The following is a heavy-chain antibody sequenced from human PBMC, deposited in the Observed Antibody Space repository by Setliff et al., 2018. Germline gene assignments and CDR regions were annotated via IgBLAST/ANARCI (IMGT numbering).Heavy chain of an antibody. CDR2: INSDGSTT. Sequence: GGSLRLSCAASGFTFSSYWMHWVRQAPGRGLVWVSRINSDGSTTNYADSVKGRFTISRDNAKNTLYLQMNSLRAEDTAVYYCAKEYDQPMTMYAFDIWGQGTMVTVSS. CDR3: AKEYDQPMTMYAFDI. V-gene: IGHV3-74*01. D-gene: IGHD3-10*02. J-gene: IGHJ3*02. CDR1: GFTFSSYW.